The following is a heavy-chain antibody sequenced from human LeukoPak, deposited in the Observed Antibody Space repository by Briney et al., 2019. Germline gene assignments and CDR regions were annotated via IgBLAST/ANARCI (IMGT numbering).Heavy chain of an antibody. CDR2: ISAYNGNT. CDR3: ARGTGLYYYGSGSYNV. D-gene: IGHD3-10*01. J-gene: IGHJ6*04. CDR1: GYTFTSYG. Sequence: ASVKVSCKASGYTFTSYGISWVRQAPGQGLEWMGWISAYNGNTNYAQKLQGRVTMTTDTSTSTAYMELRSLRSDDTAVYYCARGTGLYYYGSGSYNVWGKGTTVTISS. V-gene: IGHV1-18*01.